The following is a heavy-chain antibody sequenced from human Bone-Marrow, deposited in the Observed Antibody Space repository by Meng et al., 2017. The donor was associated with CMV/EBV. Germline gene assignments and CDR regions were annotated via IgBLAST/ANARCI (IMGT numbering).Heavy chain of an antibody. CDR2: INPSGGST. CDR1: YTFTSYY. V-gene: IGHV1-46*01. D-gene: IGHD2-2*01. Sequence: YTFTSYYMHWVRQAPGQGLEWMGIINPSGGSTSYAQKFQGRVTMTRDTSTSTVYMELSSLRSEDTAVYYCARALRCSSTSCYHGFDPWGQGTLVTVSS. J-gene: IGHJ5*02. CDR3: ARALRCSSTSCYHGFDP.